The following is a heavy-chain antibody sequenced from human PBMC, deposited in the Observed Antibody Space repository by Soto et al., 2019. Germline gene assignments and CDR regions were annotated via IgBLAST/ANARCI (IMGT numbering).Heavy chain of an antibody. CDR2: INPNSGGT. CDR1: GYTFTGYY. D-gene: IGHD1-26*01. CDR3: ARVPSGSYGEYFDY. Sequence: QVQLVQSGAEVKKPGASVKVSCKASGYTFTGYYMHWVRQAPGQGLEWMGWINPNSGGTNYAQKFQGWVTMTRDTSISTAYMELSRLRADDTAVYYCARVPSGSYGEYFDYWGQGTLVTVSS. J-gene: IGHJ4*02. V-gene: IGHV1-2*04.